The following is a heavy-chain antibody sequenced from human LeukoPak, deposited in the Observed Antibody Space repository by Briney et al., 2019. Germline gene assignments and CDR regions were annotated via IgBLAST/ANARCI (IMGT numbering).Heavy chain of an antibody. Sequence: GGSLRLSCAASGFTFSSYAMSWVRQAPGKGLEWVSPISSSGGGTYSADSVKGRFTISRDNSKNTLYLQMDSLRAEHTAVYFCARDRGFLRYFDYWGQGTLVTVSS. V-gene: IGHV3-23*01. CDR3: ARDRGFLRYFDY. J-gene: IGHJ4*02. D-gene: IGHD3-10*01. CDR1: GFTFSSYA. CDR2: ISSSGGGT.